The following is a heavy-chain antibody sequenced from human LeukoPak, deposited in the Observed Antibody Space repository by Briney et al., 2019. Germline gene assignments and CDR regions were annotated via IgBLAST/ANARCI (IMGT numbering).Heavy chain of an antibody. J-gene: IGHJ6*02. Sequence: GGSLRLSCAASGFTVSSNYMSWVRQAPGKGLEWVSVIYSGGSTYYADSVKGRFTISRDNSKNTLYLQMNSLRAEDTAVYYCAKDCSSTSCLYGMDVWGQGTTVTVSS. CDR2: IYSGGST. V-gene: IGHV3-53*01. D-gene: IGHD2-2*01. CDR1: GFTVSSNY. CDR3: AKDCSSTSCLYGMDV.